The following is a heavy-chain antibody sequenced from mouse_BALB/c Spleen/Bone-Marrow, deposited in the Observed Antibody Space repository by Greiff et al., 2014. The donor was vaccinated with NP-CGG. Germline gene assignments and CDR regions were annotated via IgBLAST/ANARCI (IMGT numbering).Heavy chain of an antibody. D-gene: IGHD2-3*01. CDR1: GYSFTSYW. J-gene: IGHJ2*01. CDR3: ARGDDGYYGDY. CDR2: IDPSDSET. V-gene: IGHV1S127*01. Sequence: QVHVKQSGPQLVRPGASVKISCKASGYSFTSYWMHWVKQRPGQGLEWIGMIDPSDSETRLNQKFKDKATLTVDKSSSTAYMQLSSPTSEDSAVYHCARGDDGYYGDYWGQGTTLTVSS.